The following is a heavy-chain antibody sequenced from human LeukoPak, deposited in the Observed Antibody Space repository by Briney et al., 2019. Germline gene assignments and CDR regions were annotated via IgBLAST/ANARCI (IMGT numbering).Heavy chain of an antibody. J-gene: IGHJ3*01. Sequence: GGSLRLSCEASGFTFGSYAMTWVRQTPGKGLDWVSVIGASGADTYYADSVKGRFTISRDNAKNTLYLHMRSLRAEDTAVYFCARRPRDSSGYYLGAFHAWGQGTTVTVSS. CDR1: GFTFGSYA. D-gene: IGHD3-22*01. V-gene: IGHV3-23*01. CDR3: ARRPRDSSGYYLGAFHA. CDR2: IGASGADT.